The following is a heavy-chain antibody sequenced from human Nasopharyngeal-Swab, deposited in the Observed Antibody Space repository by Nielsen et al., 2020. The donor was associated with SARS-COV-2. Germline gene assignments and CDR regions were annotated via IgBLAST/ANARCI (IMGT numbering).Heavy chain of an antibody. D-gene: IGHD3-10*01. CDR2: IYYSGST. CDR3: ARGVGAYGSGPLFDY. CDR1: GGSISSSSYY. Sequence: SETLSLTCTVSGGSISSSSYYWGWIRQPPGKGLEWIGSIYYSGSTYYNPSLKSRVTISVDTSKNQFSLKLSSVTAADTAVYYCARGVGAYGSGPLFDYWGQGTLVTVS. V-gene: IGHV4-39*07. J-gene: IGHJ4*02.